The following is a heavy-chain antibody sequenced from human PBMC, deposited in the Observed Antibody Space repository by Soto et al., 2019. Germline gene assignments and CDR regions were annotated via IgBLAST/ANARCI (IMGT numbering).Heavy chain of an antibody. V-gene: IGHV1-69*12. CDR1: GGTFSSYA. J-gene: IGHJ6*02. Sequence: QVQLVQSGAEVKKPGSSVKVSCKASGGTFSSYAIRWVRQAPGQGLEWMGGIIPIFGTANYAQKFQGRVTITADESTSTAYMELISLRYEDTAVYYCAREARGVVVVAAAQTESYGMDVWGQGTTVTVSS. CDR2: IIPIFGTA. D-gene: IGHD2-15*01. CDR3: AREARGVVVVAAAQTESYGMDV.